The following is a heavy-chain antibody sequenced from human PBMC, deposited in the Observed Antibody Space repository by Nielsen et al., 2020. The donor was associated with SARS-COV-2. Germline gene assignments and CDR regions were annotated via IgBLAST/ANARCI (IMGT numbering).Heavy chain of an antibody. CDR2: IYYSGST. CDR1: GGSISSSSYY. J-gene: IGHJ6*03. V-gene: IGHV4-39*01. Sequence: SETLSLTCTVSGGSISSSSYYWGWIRQPPGKGLEWIGSIYYSGSTYYNPPLKSRVTISVDTSKNQFSLKLSSVTAADTAVYYCARHFQYSYYYYYYMDVWGKGTTVTVSS. D-gene: IGHD2/OR15-2a*01. CDR3: ARHFQYSYYYYYYMDV.